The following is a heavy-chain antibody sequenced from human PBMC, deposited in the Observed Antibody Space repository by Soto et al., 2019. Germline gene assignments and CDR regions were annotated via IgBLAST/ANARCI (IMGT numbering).Heavy chain of an antibody. CDR1: GFIFSNYV. CDR3: AREDESSGFAGTFYL. CDR2: TSSDETNK. V-gene: IGHV3-30-3*01. J-gene: IGHJ1*01. D-gene: IGHD3-22*01. Sequence: QVQLVESGGGVVQPGRSLRLSCAASGFIFSNYVMHWVRQAPGKGLEWVAVTSSDETNKIYAESAKGRFTISRDNSKSTLYLQRNSLRAEDTAVYYCAREDESSGFAGTFYLWGQGTLVTVSS.